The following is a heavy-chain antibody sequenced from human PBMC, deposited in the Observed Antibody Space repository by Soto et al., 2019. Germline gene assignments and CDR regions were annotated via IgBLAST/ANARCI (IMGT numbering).Heavy chain of an antibody. V-gene: IGHV1-69*12. CDR3: ASHTPISGGGSERGYDYYYYGMDV. CDR2: IIPIFGTA. D-gene: IGHD2-15*01. J-gene: IGHJ6*02. Sequence: QVQLVQSGAEVKKPGSSVKVSCKASGGTFSSYAISWVRQAPGQGLEWMGGIIPIFGTADYAQKFQGRVTITADESTSTAYMKLSSLRSEDTAVYYCASHTPISGGGSERGYDYYYYGMDVWGQGTTVTVSS. CDR1: GGTFSSYA.